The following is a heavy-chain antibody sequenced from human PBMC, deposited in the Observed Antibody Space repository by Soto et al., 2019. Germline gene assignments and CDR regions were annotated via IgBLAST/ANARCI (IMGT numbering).Heavy chain of an antibody. CDR1: SGPDRSHN. J-gene: IGHJ6*02. CDR3: LTQGIASLHGLVDV. CDR2: VYYTGDT. Sequence: QVQLQQSGPRLVKPSETLSLTCTVSSGPDRSHNWGWIRQPPGRGLEWIGYVYYTGDTAYNPSLRGAVHISADTSSNHTSLTLNPVTAADSADYYCLTQGIASLHGLVDVWGQGTTVSLSS. V-gene: IGHV4-59*08.